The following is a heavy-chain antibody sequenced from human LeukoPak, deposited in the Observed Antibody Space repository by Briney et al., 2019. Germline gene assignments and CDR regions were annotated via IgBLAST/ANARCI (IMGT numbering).Heavy chain of an antibody. V-gene: IGHV4-59*13. CDR3: ARVLTSSNDAFDI. CDR2: IYYSGST. D-gene: IGHD1-14*01. J-gene: IGHJ3*02. Sequence: SETLSLTCVVYGDSFRNYYWSWIRQVPGKGLEWIGYIYYSGSTNYNPSLKSRVTISVDTSKNQFSLKLSSVTAADTAVYYCARVLTSSNDAFDIWGQGTMVTVSS. CDR1: GDSFRNYY.